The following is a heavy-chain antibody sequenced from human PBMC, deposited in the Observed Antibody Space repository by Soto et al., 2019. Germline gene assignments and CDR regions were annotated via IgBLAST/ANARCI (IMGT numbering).Heavy chain of an antibody. D-gene: IGHD2-15*01. J-gene: IGHJ6*02. CDR1: GGTFSNYA. Sequence: QVQLVQSGAEVKKPGSSVKVSCKASGGTFSNYAMSWVRQAPGQGLEWMGGILPIFGPAIYAQRFQGRVNITADESTTTAYMELSSLRPEDTAEYYCARGRYCSGSSCKPYYYGMDVWGQGTTVTVSS. CDR3: ARGRYCSGSSCKPYYYGMDV. CDR2: ILPIFGPA. V-gene: IGHV1-69*12.